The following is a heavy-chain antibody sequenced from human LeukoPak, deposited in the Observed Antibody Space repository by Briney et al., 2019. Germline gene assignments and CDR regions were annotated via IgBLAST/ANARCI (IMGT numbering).Heavy chain of an antibody. D-gene: IGHD3-16*01. CDR1: GYSFTTFY. CDR2: IIPSSGST. J-gene: IGHJ4*02. V-gene: IGHV1-46*01. CDR3: ASGVGY. Sequence: ASVKVSCKASGYSFTTFYIHWVRQAPGQGLEWVGIIIPSSGSTKYAQKFQGRVTMTRDTSTSTVYMELSSLRSEDTAVYFCASGVGYWGQGTLVTASS.